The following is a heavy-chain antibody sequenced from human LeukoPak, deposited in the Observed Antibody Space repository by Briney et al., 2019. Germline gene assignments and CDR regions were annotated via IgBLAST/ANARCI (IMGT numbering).Heavy chain of an antibody. Sequence: GGSLRLSCAASGFTFSSYAMSWVRQAPGKGLEWVSAISGSGGSTYYADSVKGRFTISRDNSKNTLYLQMSSLRAEDTAVYYCAKLPDSSGYITANYFDYWGQGTLVTVSS. D-gene: IGHD3-22*01. CDR2: ISGSGGST. V-gene: IGHV3-23*01. J-gene: IGHJ4*02. CDR3: AKLPDSSGYITANYFDY. CDR1: GFTFSSYA.